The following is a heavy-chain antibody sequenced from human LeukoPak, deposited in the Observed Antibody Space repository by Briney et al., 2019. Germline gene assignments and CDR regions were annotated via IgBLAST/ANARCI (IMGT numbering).Heavy chain of an antibody. V-gene: IGHV3-21*01. D-gene: IGHD4-23*01. Sequence: PGGSLRLSCATSGFSFTDYPMNWVRQAPGKGLEWVSSITSTSSYTYYADSVKGRFTISRDSAKNSLYLQMNSLRAEDTALYYCAREDYGGIDFWGQGILVTVSS. J-gene: IGHJ4*02. CDR1: GFSFTDYP. CDR2: ITSTSSYT. CDR3: AREDYGGIDF.